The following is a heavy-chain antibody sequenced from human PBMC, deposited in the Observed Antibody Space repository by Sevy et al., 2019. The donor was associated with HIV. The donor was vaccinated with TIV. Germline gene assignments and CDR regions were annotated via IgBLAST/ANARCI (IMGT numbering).Heavy chain of an antibody. D-gene: IGHD1-26*01. J-gene: IGHJ5*02. CDR3: AKGKWELQERKLQYWFDP. Sequence: GGSLRLSCAASGFTFSSYSMNWVRQAPGKGLEWVSSISSSSSYIYYADSVKGRFTISRDNAKNSLYLQMNSLRAEDTAVYYCAKGKWELQERKLQYWFDPWGQGTLVTVSS. V-gene: IGHV3-21*01. CDR1: GFTFSSYS. CDR2: ISSSSSYI.